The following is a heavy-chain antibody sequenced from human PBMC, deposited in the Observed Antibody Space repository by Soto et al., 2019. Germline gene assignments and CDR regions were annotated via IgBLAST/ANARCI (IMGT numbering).Heavy chain of an antibody. CDR2: IKQDGSEK. CDR1: GFTFSSYW. J-gene: IGHJ3*02. Sequence: PGGSLRLSCAASGFTFSSYWMSWVRQAPGKGLEWVANIKQDGSEKWYVDSVKGRFAISRDNAKNSLYLQMNSLRVEDTAVYYCARGDYYDSSGPFSDAFDIWGQGTMVTVS. D-gene: IGHD3-22*01. V-gene: IGHV3-7*04. CDR3: ARGDYYDSSGPFSDAFDI.